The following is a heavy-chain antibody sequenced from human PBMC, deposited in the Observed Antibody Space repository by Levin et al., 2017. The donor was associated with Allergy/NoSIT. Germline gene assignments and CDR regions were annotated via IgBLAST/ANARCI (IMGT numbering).Heavy chain of an antibody. J-gene: IGHJ4*02. CDR3: ARHRLDYGSASYVRYFDY. CDR2: VYYSGST. CDR1: GGSISNIDYF. D-gene: IGHD3-10*01. Sequence: TSETLSLTCTVSGGSISNIDYFWGWVRQPPGRALEWIGSVYYSGSTYYSPSLKSRVAVSVDTSKNQFSLKLSSVTATDTAVYYCARHRLDYGSASYVRYFDYWGQGNLVTVSS. V-gene: IGHV4-39*01.